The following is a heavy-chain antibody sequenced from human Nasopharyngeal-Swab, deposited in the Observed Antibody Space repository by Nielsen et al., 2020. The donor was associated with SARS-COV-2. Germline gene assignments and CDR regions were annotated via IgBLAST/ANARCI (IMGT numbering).Heavy chain of an antibody. CDR1: GGSISSSSDY. D-gene: IGHD3-3*01. Sequence: SETLSLTCTVSGGSISSSSDYWGWIRQPPGKGLEWIGSIYYSGSTYYNPSLKSRVTISVDTSKNQFSLKLSSVTAADAAVYYCAATSVLRFLEWLNNWFDPWGQGTLVTVSS. CDR2: IYYSGST. V-gene: IGHV4-39*01. J-gene: IGHJ5*02. CDR3: AATSVLRFLEWLNNWFDP.